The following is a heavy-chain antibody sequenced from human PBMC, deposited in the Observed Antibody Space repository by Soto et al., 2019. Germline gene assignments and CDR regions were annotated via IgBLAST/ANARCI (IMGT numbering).Heavy chain of an antibody. V-gene: IGHV4-30-2*01. CDR3: VGSIGAFWFDP. CDR2: IYHSGST. D-gene: IGHD5-12*01. Sequence: QLQLQESGSGLVKPSQTLSLTCAVSGGSISSGGYSWSWIRQPPGKGLEWIGYIYHSGSTYYNPFLKSRVTISVDRSKNQFSLKLSSVTAADTAVYYCVGSIGAFWFDPWGQGTLVTVSS. J-gene: IGHJ5*02. CDR1: GGSISSGGYS.